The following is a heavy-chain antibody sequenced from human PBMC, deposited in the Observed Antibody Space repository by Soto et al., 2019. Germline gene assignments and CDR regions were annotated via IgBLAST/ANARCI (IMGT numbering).Heavy chain of an antibody. CDR2: IIPILGIA. J-gene: IGHJ3*02. CDR3: ARDFVVGIRVDAFDI. V-gene: IGHV1-69*04. D-gene: IGHD2-21*01. Sequence: ASVKVSCKASGGTFSSYTISWVRQAPGQGLEWMGRIIPILGIANYAQKFQGRVTITADKSTSTAYMELSSLRSEDTAVYYCARDFVVGIRVDAFDIWGQGTMVTVSS. CDR1: GGTFSSYT.